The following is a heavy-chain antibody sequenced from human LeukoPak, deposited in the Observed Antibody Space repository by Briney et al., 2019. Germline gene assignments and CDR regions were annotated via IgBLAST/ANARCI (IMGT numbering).Heavy chain of an antibody. Sequence: SETLSLTCVVYGGSFSDYYWSWIRQPPGKGLEWIGEINHSGYTNYNPSLKSRITISVDTSKDQFSLNLSYMAAADTAVYHCARGGSYYDFWSGRAPFTPWGQGALVTVSS. CDR2: INHSGYT. V-gene: IGHV4-34*01. CDR1: GGSFSDYY. D-gene: IGHD3-3*01. CDR3: ARGGSYYDFWSGRAPFTP. J-gene: IGHJ4*02.